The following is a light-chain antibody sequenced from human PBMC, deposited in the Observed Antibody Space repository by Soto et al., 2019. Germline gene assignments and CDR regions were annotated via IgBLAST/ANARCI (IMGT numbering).Light chain of an antibody. V-gene: IGKV1-27*01. J-gene: IGKJ3*01. Sequence: DIQMTQSPSSLSASVGDRVTITCRASQGISNYLAWYQQKPGKVPKLLIYAASTLQSGVPSRFSGSGSGTDFTLTISSLQPEDVATYYCQKYNSAPRGAFTFGPGTKVDIK. CDR1: QGISNY. CDR3: QKYNSAPRGAFT. CDR2: AAS.